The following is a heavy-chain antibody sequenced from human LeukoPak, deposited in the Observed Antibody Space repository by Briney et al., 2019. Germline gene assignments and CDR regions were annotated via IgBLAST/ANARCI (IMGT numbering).Heavy chain of an antibody. CDR1: GFTFSSYG. D-gene: IGHD3-22*01. Sequence: PGGSLRLSCAASGFTFSSYGISWVRQAPGKGLEWVSAISGSGGSTYYADSVKGRFTISRDNSKNTLYLQMNSLRAEDTAVYYCAKGVTMIVVVITSWGQGTLVTVSS. V-gene: IGHV3-23*01. J-gene: IGHJ5*02. CDR3: AKGVTMIVVVITS. CDR2: ISGSGGST.